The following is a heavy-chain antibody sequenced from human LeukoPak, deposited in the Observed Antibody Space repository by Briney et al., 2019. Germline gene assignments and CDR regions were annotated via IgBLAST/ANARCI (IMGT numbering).Heavy chain of an antibody. D-gene: IGHD6-13*01. V-gene: IGHV4-61*09. CDR1: GGSISSGNYC. J-gene: IGHJ4*02. Sequence: TSETLSLTCTVSGGSISSGNYCWNWIRQPAGKGLEWIGHIYTSGSTNYNPSLKSRVTISVDTSKNQFSLKLSSVTAADTAVYYCARVPAAGTGYDYCGQGTLVTISS. CDR2: IYTSGST. CDR3: ARVPAAGTGYDY.